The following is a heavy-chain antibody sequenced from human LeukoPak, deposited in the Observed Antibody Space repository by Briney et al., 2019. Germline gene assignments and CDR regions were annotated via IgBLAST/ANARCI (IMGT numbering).Heavy chain of an antibody. CDR1: GGSLSSYY. Sequence: SEALSLTCIVSGGSLSSYYWRWIRPPAGKGLEGVGRIYTSGSTNYNPSLKSRVTMSVDTSKNQFSLKLSSVTAADTAVYYCASYCSSTSCYTGAFDIWGQGTMVTVSS. CDR2: IYTSGST. CDR3: ASYCSSTSCYTGAFDI. J-gene: IGHJ3*02. V-gene: IGHV4-4*07. D-gene: IGHD2-2*02.